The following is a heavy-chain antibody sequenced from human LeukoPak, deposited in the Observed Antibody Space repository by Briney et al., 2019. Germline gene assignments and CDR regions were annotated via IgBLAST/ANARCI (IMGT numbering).Heavy chain of an antibody. Sequence: SETLSLTCAVYGGSFSGYYWSWIRQPPGKGLEWIGEINHSGSTNYNPSLKSRVTISVDTSKNQFSLKLSSVTAADTAVYYCARDVSGLHSNFDAFDIWGQGTMVTVSS. CDR3: ARDVSGLHSNFDAFDI. CDR1: GGSFSGYY. CDR2: INHSGST. J-gene: IGHJ3*02. V-gene: IGHV4-34*01. D-gene: IGHD5-24*01.